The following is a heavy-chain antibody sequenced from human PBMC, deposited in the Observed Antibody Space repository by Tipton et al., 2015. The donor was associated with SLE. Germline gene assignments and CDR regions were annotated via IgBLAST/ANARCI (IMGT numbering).Heavy chain of an antibody. Sequence: SLRLSCAASGFTFSTYYMHWVRQAPGKGLVWVSRINTDGTTTTYADSVKGRFTISRDNSKNTLYLQMDSLTAEDTAVYYCASDMKDYGGTSGLQHWGQGTLVTVSS. D-gene: IGHD4-23*01. V-gene: IGHV3-74*01. CDR2: INTDGTTT. J-gene: IGHJ1*01. CDR1: GFTFSTYY. CDR3: ASDMKDYGGTSGLQH.